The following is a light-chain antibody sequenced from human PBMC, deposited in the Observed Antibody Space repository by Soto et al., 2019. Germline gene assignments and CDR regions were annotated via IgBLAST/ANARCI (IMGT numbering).Light chain of an antibody. CDR1: QSVSSY. CDR3: QQYNNWPLYT. J-gene: IGKJ2*01. V-gene: IGKV3-15*01. CDR2: GAS. Sequence: EIVMTQSPATLSVSPGERATLSCRASQSVSSYLAWYQQKPGQAPRLLIYGASTRATGIPARFSGSGSGTEFTLTISSLRSEDFAVYYCQQYNNWPLYTFGQGTKLEIK.